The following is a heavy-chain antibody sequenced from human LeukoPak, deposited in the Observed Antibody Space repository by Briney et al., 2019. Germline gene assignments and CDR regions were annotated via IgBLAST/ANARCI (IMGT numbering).Heavy chain of an antibody. D-gene: IGHD3-10*01. CDR1: GGSISSGGYF. Sequence: PSETLSLTCTVSGGSISSGGYFWSWIRQNPGKGLEWIGYIYHGGITYYNPSLKSRVTISVDTSKNQFSLTLNSVTAADTAMYYCARVRYYGSGEEIDPWGQGTLVTVSS. J-gene: IGHJ5*02. V-gene: IGHV4-31*03. CDR2: IYHGGIT. CDR3: ARVRYYGSGEEIDP.